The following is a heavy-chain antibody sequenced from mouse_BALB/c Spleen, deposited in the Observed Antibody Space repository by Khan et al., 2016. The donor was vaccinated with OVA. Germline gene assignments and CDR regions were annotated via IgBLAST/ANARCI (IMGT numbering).Heavy chain of an antibody. CDR2: IDPSTGYT. Sequence: QVQLQQSGAELAKPGASVKMSCKASGYTFTTYWMHWVKQRPGQGLEWIGYIDPSTGYTEYNQKFKDKATLTTDKSSSTAYMQPSSLTSEDSAVYYCARRGLDGIFAYWGQGTLVTVSA. CDR3: ARRGLDGIFAY. J-gene: IGHJ3*01. V-gene: IGHV1-7*01. D-gene: IGHD2-1*01. CDR1: GYTFTTYW.